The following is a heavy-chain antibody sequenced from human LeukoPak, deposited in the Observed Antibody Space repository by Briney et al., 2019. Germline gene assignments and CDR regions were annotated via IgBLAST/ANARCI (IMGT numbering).Heavy chain of an antibody. CDR2: IYYSGST. CDR1: GGSISSYY. V-gene: IGHV4-59*01. Sequence: PSETLSLTCTVSGGSISSYYWSWIRQPPGKGLEWIGYIYYSGSTNYNPSLKGRVTISVDTSKNQFSLKLSSVTAADTAVYYCARDKGWYAGNWFDPWGQGTLVTVSS. D-gene: IGHD6-19*01. J-gene: IGHJ5*02. CDR3: ARDKGWYAGNWFDP.